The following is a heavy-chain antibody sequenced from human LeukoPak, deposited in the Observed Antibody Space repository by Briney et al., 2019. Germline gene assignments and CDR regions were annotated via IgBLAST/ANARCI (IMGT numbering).Heavy chain of an antibody. D-gene: IGHD3-10*01. Sequence: PSGALSLPCAVSGGSFIGYYWRWIRQPPGKGLEWIGQISRRGNTNYNPSLKSRFTISVDTSKNQLSLKMSTVTAADTALYYCARHGEYHFDYWGQGTLVTVSS. CDR1: GGSFIGYY. J-gene: IGHJ4*02. V-gene: IGHV4-34*01. CDR3: ARHGEYHFDY. CDR2: ISRRGNT.